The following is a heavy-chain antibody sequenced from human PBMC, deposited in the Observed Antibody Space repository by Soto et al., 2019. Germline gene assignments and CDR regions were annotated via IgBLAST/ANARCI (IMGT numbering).Heavy chain of an antibody. CDR1: GGTFSSYA. CDR2: IIPVFGTG. J-gene: IGHJ4*02. Sequence: ASVKVSCKASGGTFSSYAISWVRQAPGQGLEWMGGIIPVFGTGIYAQKFQGRVTITADKSTNTAYMELSSLRSENTAVYFCARVGGAGGYTYGLDYWGQGTLVTVSS. CDR3: ARVGGAGGYTYGLDY. D-gene: IGHD5-18*01. V-gene: IGHV1-69*06.